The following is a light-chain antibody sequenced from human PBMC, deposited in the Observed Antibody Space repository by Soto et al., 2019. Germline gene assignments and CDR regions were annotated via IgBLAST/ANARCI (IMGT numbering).Light chain of an antibody. CDR3: QQYGSSPWT. V-gene: IGKV3-20*01. J-gene: IGKJ1*01. CDR1: QSVTSSY. Sequence: EIVLTQSPGTLSLSPGERATLSCRASQSVTSSYLGWYQQKPGQAPRLLTFGASSRATGIPDRFSGSGSGTDFTLTISRLEPEDFAVYYCQQYGSSPWTFGQGTKVEIK. CDR2: GAS.